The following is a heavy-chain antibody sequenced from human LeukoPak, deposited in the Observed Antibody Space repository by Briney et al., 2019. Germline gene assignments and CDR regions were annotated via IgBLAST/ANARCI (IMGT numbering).Heavy chain of an antibody. Sequence: PSETLSLTCAVYGGSFSGYYWRWMRQPPGKGLEWSGEINHSGSTNYNPSLKSRVTISVDTSKNHFSLKLSSVTAADTAVYYCARARPFFSRNFDYWGQGTLVTVSS. V-gene: IGHV4-34*01. CDR3: ARARPFFSRNFDY. CDR2: INHSGST. J-gene: IGHJ4*02. CDR1: GGSFSGYY.